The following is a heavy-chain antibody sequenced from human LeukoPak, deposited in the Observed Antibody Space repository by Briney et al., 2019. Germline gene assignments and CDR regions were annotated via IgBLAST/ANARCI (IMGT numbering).Heavy chain of an antibody. CDR3: ARDDDRWGSSWYVAYYYGMDV. D-gene: IGHD6-13*01. Sequence: ASVKVSCKASGYTFTNYGISWVRQAPGQGLEWMGWISAYNGNTNYAQKLQGRVTMTTDTSTSTAYMELRSLRSDDTAVYYCARDDDRWGSSWYVAYYYGMDVWGQGTTVTVSS. CDR2: ISAYNGNT. V-gene: IGHV1-18*01. CDR1: GYTFTNYG. J-gene: IGHJ6*02.